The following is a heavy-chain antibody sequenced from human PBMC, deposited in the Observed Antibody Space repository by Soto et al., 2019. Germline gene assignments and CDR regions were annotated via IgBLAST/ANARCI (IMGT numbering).Heavy chain of an antibody. Sequence: QVQLQESGPGLVKPSQTLSLTCTVSGGSISTGGYHWTWIRQHPGRGLEWIAYIYYNGTPYYNPSLKSLATISVDTSKNQFSLKPRSVTAADTAVYYCRGDYGDYWGDFWDYWGRGTLVTVSS. J-gene: IGHJ4*02. D-gene: IGHD4-17*01. CDR3: RGDYGDYWGDFWDY. V-gene: IGHV4-31*01. CDR1: GGSISTGGYH. CDR2: IYYNGTP.